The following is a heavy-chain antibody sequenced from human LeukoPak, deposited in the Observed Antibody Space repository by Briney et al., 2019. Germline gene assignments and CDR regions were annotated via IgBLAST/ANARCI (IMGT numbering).Heavy chain of an antibody. J-gene: IGHJ4*02. Sequence: ASVKVSCKASGYIFIGYYMHWVRQAPGQGLEWMGWINPNSGVTNYIQKFQGRVTMTRDTSISTAYMELSRLTSDDTAVYYCVTEGYWGQGTLVTVSS. CDR2: INPNSGVT. CDR1: GYIFIGYY. V-gene: IGHV1-2*02. CDR3: VTEGY.